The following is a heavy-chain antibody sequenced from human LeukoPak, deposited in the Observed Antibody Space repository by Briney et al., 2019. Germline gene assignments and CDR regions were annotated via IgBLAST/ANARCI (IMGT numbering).Heavy chain of an antibody. CDR2: ISSSSSYI. J-gene: IGHJ4*02. V-gene: IGHV3-21*01. CDR1: GFTFSSYS. D-gene: IGHD2-15*01. Sequence: GRSLRLSCAASGFTFSSYSMNWVRQAPGKGLEWVSSISSSSSYIYYADSVKGRFTISRDNAKNSLYLQMNSLRAEDTAVYYCAREGGCSGGSCYYYFDYWGQGTLVTVSS. CDR3: AREGGCSGGSCYYYFDY.